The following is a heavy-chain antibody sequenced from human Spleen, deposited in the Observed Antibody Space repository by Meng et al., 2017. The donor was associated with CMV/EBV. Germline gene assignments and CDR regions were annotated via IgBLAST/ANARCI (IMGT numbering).Heavy chain of an antibody. CDR2: IKTKNDDETT. D-gene: IGHD4-11*01. J-gene: IGHJ4*02. CDR1: GFIFSEVW. V-gene: IGHV3-15*01. Sequence: SCGASGFIFSEVWMNWVCQAPGKGLEWLGRIKTKNDDETTDYAETVKGRFTISRDDSRNMVFLQMNGLRTEDTAVYYCTSRTVTTNDYWGQGTLVTVSS. CDR3: TSRTVTTNDY.